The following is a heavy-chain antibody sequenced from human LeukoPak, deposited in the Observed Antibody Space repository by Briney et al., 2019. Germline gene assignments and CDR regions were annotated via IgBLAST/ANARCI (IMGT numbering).Heavy chain of an antibody. Sequence: ASVKVSCKASGYTFTSYDINWVRQATGQGLEWMGWMNPNSGNTGYAQKFQGRVTITRNTSISTAYVELSSLRSEDTAVYYCARSPSPDYVWGSYRRRDYFDYWGQGTLVTVSS. D-gene: IGHD3-16*02. J-gene: IGHJ4*02. V-gene: IGHV1-8*03. CDR2: MNPNSGNT. CDR1: GYTFTSYD. CDR3: ARSPSPDYVWGSYRRRDYFDY.